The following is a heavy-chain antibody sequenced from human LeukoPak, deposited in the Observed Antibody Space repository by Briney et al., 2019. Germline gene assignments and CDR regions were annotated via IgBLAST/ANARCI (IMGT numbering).Heavy chain of an antibody. CDR2: INWNSDSI. V-gene: IGHV3-9*01. Sequence: GGSLRLSCAVSGFTFDDYAMHWVRQVPGKGLEWVSGINWNSDSIGYADSVKGRFTISRDNAKNSMYLQMNSLRDEDTAVYYCAGGLGWIFDLWGRGTLVTVSS. J-gene: IGHJ2*01. CDR3: AGGLGWIFDL. CDR1: GFTFDDYA. D-gene: IGHD6-19*01.